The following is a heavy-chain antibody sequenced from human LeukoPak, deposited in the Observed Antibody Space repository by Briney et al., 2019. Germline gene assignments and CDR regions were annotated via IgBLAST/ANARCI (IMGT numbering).Heavy chain of an antibody. CDR1: GFTFSSYS. Sequence: PGGSLRLSCAASGFTFSSYSMNWVRQAPGKGLEWVSFISSSSGYIYYADSVKGRFTISRDNAKNSLYLQMNSLRAEDTAVYYCAREVGYCSGGSCYGPSDYWGQGTLVTVSS. CDR2: ISSSSGYI. CDR3: AREVGYCSGGSCYGPSDY. V-gene: IGHV3-21*01. D-gene: IGHD2-15*01. J-gene: IGHJ4*02.